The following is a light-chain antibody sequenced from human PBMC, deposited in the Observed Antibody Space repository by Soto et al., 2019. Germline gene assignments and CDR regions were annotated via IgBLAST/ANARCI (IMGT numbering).Light chain of an antibody. CDR2: KAA. CDR1: QSISSW. CDR3: QQDNTYPLT. V-gene: IGKV1-5*03. Sequence: DIQMTQSPSTLSASVGDRVTITCRASQSISSWLAWYQQKPGKAPKFLIFKAASLESGVPARFSGSGSGTEVTLTISSPQPDDFATYYCQQDNTYPLTFGGGTTVEIK. J-gene: IGKJ4*01.